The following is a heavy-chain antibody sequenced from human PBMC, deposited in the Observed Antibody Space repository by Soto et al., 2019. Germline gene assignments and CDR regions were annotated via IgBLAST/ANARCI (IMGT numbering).Heavy chain of an antibody. CDR3: ALEVVGNTWPGIFDS. V-gene: IGHV4-59*03. CDR1: DDSIGPYY. J-gene: IGHJ4*02. Sequence: QEQLRESGPGLVKPSETLSLTCSISDDSIGPYYWTWIRQTPRKELKWIGYVYTSGSTKYTSSIKSRVTISLDAYNSQFSLTMSSVTAADTGVYYCALEVVGNTWPGIFDSRGRGTLVVVSS. CDR2: VYTSGST.